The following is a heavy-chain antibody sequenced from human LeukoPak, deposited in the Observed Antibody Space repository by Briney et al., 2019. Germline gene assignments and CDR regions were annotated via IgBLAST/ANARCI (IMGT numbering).Heavy chain of an antibody. CDR3: AREIAVAGIGGGFDY. Sequence: TGGSLRLSCAASGFTFSSYGMHWVRQAPGKGLEGVAVIWYDGSNKYYADSVKGRFTISRDNSKNTLYLQMNSLRAEDTAVYYCAREIAVAGIGGGFDYWGQGTLVTVSS. CDR1: GFTFSSYG. V-gene: IGHV3-33*01. CDR2: IWYDGSNK. J-gene: IGHJ4*02. D-gene: IGHD6-19*01.